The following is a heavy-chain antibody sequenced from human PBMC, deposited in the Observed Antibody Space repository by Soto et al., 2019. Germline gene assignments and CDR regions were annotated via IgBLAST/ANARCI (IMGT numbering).Heavy chain of an antibody. V-gene: IGHV4-39*01. CDR2: IPFSGST. Sequence: QLQLQESGPGLVKPSETLSLTCTISGGSISRNNHYWGWIRQSPGKGLEWIGSIPFSGSTNYNPYLKSRVTISLETSMNQFYLSMSSVTAADTAVFYCARLGSSGWYQGSYFDYWGQGILVTVSS. J-gene: IGHJ4*02. D-gene: IGHD6-19*01. CDR3: ARLGSSGWYQGSYFDY. CDR1: GGSISRNNHY.